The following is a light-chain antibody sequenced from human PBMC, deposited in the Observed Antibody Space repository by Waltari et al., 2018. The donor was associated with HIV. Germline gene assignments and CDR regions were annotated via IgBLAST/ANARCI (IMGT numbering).Light chain of an antibody. J-gene: IGKJ2*01. V-gene: IGKV4-1*01. Sequence: IVMTQSPDSLIVPLGARATMNCKYDQSISYTSNSRSYVAWYRQRPGQSPQLLIYWASTRASGVSQRFTGSGPGTNFTLTISHLQSEDVASYYCQQSYITPYTFGRGTKVQI. CDR1: QSISYTSNSRSY. CDR2: WAS. CDR3: QQSYITPYT.